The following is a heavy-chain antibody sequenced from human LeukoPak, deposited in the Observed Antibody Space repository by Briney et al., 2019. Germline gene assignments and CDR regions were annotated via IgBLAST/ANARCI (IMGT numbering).Heavy chain of an antibody. J-gene: IGHJ4*02. CDR3: AKQGPYDSSAYLFDY. CDR1: GFTFSSYG. CDR2: ISYDGSNQ. V-gene: IGHV3-30*18. D-gene: IGHD3-22*01. Sequence: GGSLRLSCAASGFTFSSYGMHWVRQAPGKGLEWVAVISYDGSNQYHADSVKGRFTLSRDNAKNTLYLQMNSLRAEDMAVYYCAKQGPYDSSAYLFDYWGQGTLVTASS.